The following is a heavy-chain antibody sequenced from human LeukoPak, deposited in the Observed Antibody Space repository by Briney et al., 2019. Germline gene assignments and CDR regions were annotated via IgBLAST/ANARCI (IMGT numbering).Heavy chain of an antibody. CDR2: IYYSGST. CDR3: ARGTKTGNYYDSSFGI. Sequence: SETLSLTCTVSGGSISSSSYYWGWIRQPPGKGLEWIGSIYYSGSTYYNPSLKSRVTISVDTSKNQFSLKLSSVTAADTAVYYCARGTKTGNYYDSSFGIWGQGTMVTVSS. J-gene: IGHJ3*02. V-gene: IGHV4-39*07. CDR1: GGSISSSSYY. D-gene: IGHD3-22*01.